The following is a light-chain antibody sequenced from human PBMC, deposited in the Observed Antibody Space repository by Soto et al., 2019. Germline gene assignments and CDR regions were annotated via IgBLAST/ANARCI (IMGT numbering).Light chain of an antibody. CDR2: AAS. V-gene: IGKV1-6*01. Sequence: AIPMTQSPSSLSASVGDRVTITCRASQGIRNDLGWYQQKPGQAPKLLIYAASSLQSGVPSRFSGSGSGTDFTLTISSLQPEDFATYYCLQDYNYPPTFGQGTKLEIK. J-gene: IGKJ2*01. CDR1: QGIRND. CDR3: LQDYNYPPT.